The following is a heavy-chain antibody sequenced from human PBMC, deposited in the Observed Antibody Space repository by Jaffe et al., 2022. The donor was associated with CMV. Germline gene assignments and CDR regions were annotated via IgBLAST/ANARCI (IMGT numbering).Heavy chain of an antibody. CDR1: GFTFSNAW. J-gene: IGHJ6*04. CDR2: IKSKTDGGTT. D-gene: IGHD3-3*01. CDR3: TTGSDLRFLEWLLMDV. Sequence: EVQLVESGGGLVKPGGSLRLSCAASGFTFSNAWMSWVRQAPGKGLEWVGRIKSKTDGGTTDYAAPVKGRFTISRDDSKNTLYLQMNSLKTEDTAVYYCTTGSDLRFLEWLLMDVWGKGTTVTVSS. V-gene: IGHV3-15*01.